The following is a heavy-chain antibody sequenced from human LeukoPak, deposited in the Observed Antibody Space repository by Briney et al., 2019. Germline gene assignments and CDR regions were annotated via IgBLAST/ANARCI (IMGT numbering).Heavy chain of an antibody. CDR2: ISSSSSYI. CDR1: GFTFSSYS. Sequence: GGSLRLSCAASGFTFSSYSMNWVRQAPGKGLEWVSSISSSSSYIYYADSVKGRFTISRDNAKNSLYLQMNSLRAEDTAVYYCARDAWKYDILTGYYTYYFDYWGQGTLVTVSS. CDR3: ARDAWKYDILTGYYTYYFDY. V-gene: IGHV3-21*01. D-gene: IGHD3-9*01. J-gene: IGHJ4*02.